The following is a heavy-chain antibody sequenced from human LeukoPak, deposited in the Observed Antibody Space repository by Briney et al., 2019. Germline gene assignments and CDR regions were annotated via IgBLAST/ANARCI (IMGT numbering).Heavy chain of an antibody. CDR2: IIPIFGTA. CDR3: ARDAHYYGHPDAFDI. J-gene: IGHJ3*02. CDR1: GGTFSSYA. D-gene: IGHD3-10*01. Sequence: SVKVSCKASGGTFSSYAISWVRQAPGQGLEWMGRIIPIFGTANYAQKFQGRVTTTTDESTSTAYMELSSLRSEDTAVYYCARDAHYYGHPDAFDIWGQGTTVTVSS. V-gene: IGHV1-69*05.